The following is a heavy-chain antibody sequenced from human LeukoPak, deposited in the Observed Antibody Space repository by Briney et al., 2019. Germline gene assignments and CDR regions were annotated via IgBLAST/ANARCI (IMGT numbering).Heavy chain of an antibody. CDR2: IYTSGST. V-gene: IGHV4-61*02. J-gene: IGHJ3*02. Sequence: SETLSLTCTVSGGSISSGSYYWSWIRQPAGKGLEWIGRIYTSGSTNYNPSLKSRVTISVDTSKNQFSLKLSSVTAADTAVYYCAREVAVEAFDIWGQGTMVTVSS. CDR1: GGSISSGSYY. CDR3: AREVAVEAFDI.